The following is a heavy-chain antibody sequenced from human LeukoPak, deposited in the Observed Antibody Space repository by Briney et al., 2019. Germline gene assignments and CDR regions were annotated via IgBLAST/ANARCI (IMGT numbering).Heavy chain of an antibody. CDR3: VRHDGRGGATMGAWDC. CDR2: IYYSGST. V-gene: IGHV4-39*01. D-gene: IGHD4/OR15-4a*01. J-gene: IGHJ4*02. CDR1: GGSIRSESYY. Sequence: SETLSLTCTVSGGSIRSESYYWGWIRQPPGKGLEWIGSIYYSGSTHYNSSLKNRVSISVDTSKNQFSLRLNSVTAADTAVYYCVRHDGRGGATMGAWDCWGQGSLVTVSS.